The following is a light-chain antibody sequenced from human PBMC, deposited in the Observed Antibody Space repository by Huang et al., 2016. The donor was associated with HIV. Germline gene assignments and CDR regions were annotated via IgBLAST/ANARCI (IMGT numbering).Light chain of an antibody. CDR3: QQYNSYSYT. V-gene: IGKV3-20*01. CDR1: QTVSSNS. CDR2: GAA. J-gene: IGKJ2*01. Sequence: EIVLTQSPDTLSLSPGEGATLSCRASQTVSSNSLAWYQQIPGQAPRLLIYGAAARATGIPDRFSGGGSGTDFTLTISRLEPEDFATYYCQQYNSYSYTFGQGTQLEIK.